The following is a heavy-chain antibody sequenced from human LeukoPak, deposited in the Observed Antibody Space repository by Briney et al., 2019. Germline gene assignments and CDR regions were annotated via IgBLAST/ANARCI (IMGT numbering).Heavy chain of an antibody. Sequence: TGGSLRLSCAASGFTFSSYSMNWVRQAPGKGLEWVSSISSSSSYIYYADSVKGRFTISRDNAKNSLYLQMNSLRAEDTAVYYCARERDCSSNSCVAYSFDYWSQGTLVTVSA. CDR3: ARERDCSSNSCVAYSFDY. V-gene: IGHV3-21*01. CDR1: GFTFSSYS. J-gene: IGHJ4*02. CDR2: ISSSSSYI. D-gene: IGHD2-2*01.